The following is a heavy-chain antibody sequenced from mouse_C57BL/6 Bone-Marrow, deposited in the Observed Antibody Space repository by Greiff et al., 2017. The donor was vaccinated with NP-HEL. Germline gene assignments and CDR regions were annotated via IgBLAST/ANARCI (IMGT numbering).Heavy chain of an antibody. CDR3: ARRKTTVGYFDY. J-gene: IGHJ2*01. CDR2: INPNNGGT. CDR1: GYTFTDYY. V-gene: IGHV1-26*01. Sequence: VQLQQSGPELVKPGASVKISCKASGYTFTDYYMNWVKQSHGKSLEWIGDINPNNGGTSYNQKFKGKATLTVDKSSSTAYMELRSLTSEDSAVYYCARRKTTVGYFDYWGQGTTLTVSS. D-gene: IGHD1-1*01.